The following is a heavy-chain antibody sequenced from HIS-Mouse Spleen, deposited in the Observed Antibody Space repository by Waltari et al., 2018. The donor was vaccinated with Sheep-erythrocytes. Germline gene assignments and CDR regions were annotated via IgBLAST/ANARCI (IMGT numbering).Heavy chain of an antibody. J-gene: IGHJ3*02. D-gene: IGHD3-3*01. CDR3: ARRTYYDFWSGYYTDAFDI. Sequence: EVQLVQSGAEVKKPGESLKISCKGSGYSFTSYWIGWVRQMPGKGLEWMGVIYPGDSDTRDSPSFQGQVTISADKSISTAYLQWSSLKASDTAMYYCARRTYYDFWSGYYTDAFDIWGQGTMVTVSS. CDR2: IYPGDSDT. CDR1: GYSFTSYW. V-gene: IGHV5-51*03.